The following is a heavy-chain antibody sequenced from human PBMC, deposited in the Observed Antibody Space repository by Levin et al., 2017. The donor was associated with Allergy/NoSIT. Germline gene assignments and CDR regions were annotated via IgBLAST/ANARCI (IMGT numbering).Heavy chain of an antibody. D-gene: IGHD3-3*01. CDR3: STDDVFNYDSWSGYPYAFDF. J-gene: IGHJ3*01. V-gene: IGHV3-15*01. CDR1: GFTFSTAW. Sequence: GESLKISCAASGFTFSTAWMTWVRQVPGKGLEWVGRIKSKRDRMTTDYAAPVNGRFPISRDDSKNTLYLQMNSLKTEDTAVYYCSTDDVFNYDSWSGYPYAFDFWGQGTMVAVSS. CDR2: IKSKRDRMTT.